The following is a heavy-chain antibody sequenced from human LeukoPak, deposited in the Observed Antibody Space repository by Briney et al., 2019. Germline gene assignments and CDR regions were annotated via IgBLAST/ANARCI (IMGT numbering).Heavy chain of an antibody. Sequence: GGSLRLSCAASGFTFSSYSMNRVRQAPGKGLEWVSSISSSSSYIYYADSVKGRFTISGDNAKNSLYLQMNSLRAEDTAVYYCARDRAYGSGSYYTWGQGTLVTVSS. CDR2: ISSSSSYI. J-gene: IGHJ4*02. D-gene: IGHD3-10*01. CDR1: GFTFSSYS. V-gene: IGHV3-21*01. CDR3: ARDRAYGSGSYYT.